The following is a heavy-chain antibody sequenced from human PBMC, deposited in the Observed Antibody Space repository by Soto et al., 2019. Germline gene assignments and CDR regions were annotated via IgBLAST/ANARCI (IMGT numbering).Heavy chain of an antibody. D-gene: IGHD3-10*01. CDR3: ARSRLLGFAF. Sequence: QNQRKGLVWVSLINSNGRTTSYADSVKGRFTISRDNAKNTVYLEMNSLRAEVKAVYYCARSRLLGFAFWGHGALVTVSS. J-gene: IGHJ4*01. CDR2: INSNGRTT. V-gene: IGHV3-74*01.